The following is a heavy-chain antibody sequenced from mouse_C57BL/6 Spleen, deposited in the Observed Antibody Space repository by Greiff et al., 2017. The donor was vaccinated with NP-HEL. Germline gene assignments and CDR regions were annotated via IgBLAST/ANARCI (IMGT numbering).Heavy chain of an antibody. J-gene: IGHJ4*01. CDR3: ARHEGGAGTGDYAMDY. CDR2: FYPGSGSI. CDR1: GYTFTEYT. D-gene: IGHD4-1*01. Sequence: QVQLQQSGAELVKPGASVKLSCKASGYTFTEYTIHWVKQRSGQGLEWIGWFYPGSGSIKYNEKFKDKATLTADKSSSTVYMELSRLTSEDSAVYFGARHEGGAGTGDYAMDYWGQGTSVTVSS. V-gene: IGHV1-62-2*01.